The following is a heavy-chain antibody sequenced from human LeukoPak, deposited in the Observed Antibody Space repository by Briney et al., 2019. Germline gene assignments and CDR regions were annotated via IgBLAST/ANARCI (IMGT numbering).Heavy chain of an antibody. J-gene: IGHJ4*02. D-gene: IGHD6-19*01. CDR2: ISDTSGRL. CDR1: DFTFSSYW. CDR3: AKGPSGSSHHYFDY. Sequence: GGSLRLSCAASDFTFSSYWMAWVRQAPGKGLEWVSTISDTSGRLTHADSVLGRFTVSRDNSKNTLFLQMESLRAEDSAVYYCAKGPSGSSHHYFDYWGQGTLVTVSS. V-gene: IGHV3-23*01.